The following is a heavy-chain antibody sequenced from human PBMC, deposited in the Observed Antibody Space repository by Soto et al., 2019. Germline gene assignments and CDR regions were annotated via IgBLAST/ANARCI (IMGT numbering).Heavy chain of an antibody. D-gene: IGHD3-3*01. J-gene: IGHJ4*02. CDR2: MSGSGGRT. V-gene: IGHV3-23*01. CDR1: GFTFNSYA. CDR3: AKRSETSTLDY. Sequence: GGSLRLSCTASGFTFNSYAMHWVRQAPGKGLEWVSSMSGSGGRTSYADSVKGRFTISRDTSKNTVYLQMNSLGVEDTAVYHCAKRSETSTLDYWDPGTLLTVFS.